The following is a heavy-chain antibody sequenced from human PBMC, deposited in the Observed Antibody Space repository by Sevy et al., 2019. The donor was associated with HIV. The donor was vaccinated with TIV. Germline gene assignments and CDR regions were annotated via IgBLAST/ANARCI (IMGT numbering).Heavy chain of an antibody. Sequence: GGSLRLSCAASGFTFSSYSMNWVRQAPGKGLEWVSYISSSSSTIYYAHSVKGRFTISRDNAKNSLYLQMNSLRAEDTAVYYCARRVVVITTGYYYGMDVWGQGTTVTVSS. CDR2: ISSSSSTI. D-gene: IGHD3-22*01. V-gene: IGHV3-48*01. CDR1: GFTFSSYS. J-gene: IGHJ6*02. CDR3: ARRVVVITTGYYYGMDV.